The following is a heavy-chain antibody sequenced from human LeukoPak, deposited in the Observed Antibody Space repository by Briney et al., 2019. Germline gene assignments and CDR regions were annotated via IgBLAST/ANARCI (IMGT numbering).Heavy chain of an antibody. CDR2: IYYSGST. D-gene: IGHD1-26*01. Sequence: SETLSLTCTVSGGSISSSSYYWGWIRQPPGKGLEWIGSIYYSGSTYYNPSPKSRVTISVDTSKNQFSLKLSSVTAADTAVYYCATEEGELPYFDYWGQGTLVTVSS. CDR1: GGSISSSSYY. J-gene: IGHJ4*02. V-gene: IGHV4-39*01. CDR3: ATEEGELPYFDY.